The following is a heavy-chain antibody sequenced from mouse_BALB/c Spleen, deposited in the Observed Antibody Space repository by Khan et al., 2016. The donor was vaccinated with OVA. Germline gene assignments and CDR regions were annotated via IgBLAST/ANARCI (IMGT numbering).Heavy chain of an antibody. CDR2: IYPGNSDT. J-gene: IGHJ3*01. CDR3: ARGGNGSFAY. V-gene: IGHV1-5*01. CDR1: GYSFTSYL. Sequence: VQLKQSGTVLARPGASVKMSCKASGYSFTSYLIHWVKQRPGQGLEWIGDIYPGNSDTNYNQKFKDKAKLTAGTSANTAYMELSSLTNEDSAVYYSARGGNGSFAYGGQGTLVTVSA.